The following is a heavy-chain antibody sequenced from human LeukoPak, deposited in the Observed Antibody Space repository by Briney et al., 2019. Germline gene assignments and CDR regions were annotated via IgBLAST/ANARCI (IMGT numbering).Heavy chain of an antibody. Sequence: GESLKISCKGSGYSFTSYWIGWVRQMPGKGLEWMGIIYPGDSDTRYSPSFQGQVTISADKSISTAYLQWSSLKASDTAMYYCARRPYYDYVWGSYHFDYWGQGTLVTVSS. CDR1: GYSFTSYW. CDR3: ARRPYYDYVWGSYHFDY. D-gene: IGHD3-16*01. V-gene: IGHV5-51*01. CDR2: IYPGDSDT. J-gene: IGHJ4*02.